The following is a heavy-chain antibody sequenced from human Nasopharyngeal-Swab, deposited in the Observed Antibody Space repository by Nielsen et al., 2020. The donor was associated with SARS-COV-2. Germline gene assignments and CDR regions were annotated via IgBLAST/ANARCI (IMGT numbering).Heavy chain of an antibody. CDR3: ARGRVVRGVIHY. Sequence: SLKISCAASGFTFSSYAMHWVRQAPGKGLEWVAVISYDGSNKYYADSVKGRFTISRDNSKNTLYLQMNSLRAEDTAVYYCARGRVVRGVIHYWGQGTLVTVSS. CDR2: ISYDGSNK. J-gene: IGHJ4*02. CDR1: GFTFSSYA. D-gene: IGHD3-10*01. V-gene: IGHV3-30-3*01.